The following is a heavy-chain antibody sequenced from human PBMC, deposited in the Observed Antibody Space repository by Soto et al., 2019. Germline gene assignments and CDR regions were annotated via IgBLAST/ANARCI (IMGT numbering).Heavy chain of an antibody. CDR1: GVTFSSYT. D-gene: IGHD6-19*01. CDR3: ARDGSSGWLYYYYGMDV. V-gene: IGHV1-69*04. CDR2: IIPILGIA. J-gene: IGHJ6*02. Sequence: SVKVSCKASGVTFSSYTISWVRQAPGQGLEWMGRIIPILGIANYAQKFQGRVTITRDTSASTAYMELSSLRSEDTAVYYCARDGSSGWLYYYYGMDVWGQGTTVTVSS.